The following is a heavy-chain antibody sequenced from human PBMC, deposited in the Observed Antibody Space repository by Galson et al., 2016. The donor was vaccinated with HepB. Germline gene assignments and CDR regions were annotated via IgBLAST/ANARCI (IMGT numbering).Heavy chain of an antibody. D-gene: IGHD1-20*01. Sequence: QSGAEVKKPGESLKISCKGSGYSFSNNWIGWVRQTPGKGLEWMGVIYPGDSDTRYNPSFQGQVTISADKSISTAYLQWSRLKASDTGLYYCATLTGTTWSHNFSFDDWGQRTLFTVSS. J-gene: IGHJ4*02. V-gene: IGHV5-51*01. CDR1: GYSFSNNW. CDR2: IYPGDSDT. CDR3: ATLTGTTWSHNFSFDD.